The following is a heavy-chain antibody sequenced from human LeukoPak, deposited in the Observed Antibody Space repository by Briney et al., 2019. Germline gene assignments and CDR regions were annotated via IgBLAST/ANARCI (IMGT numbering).Heavy chain of an antibody. D-gene: IGHD1-14*01. CDR1: GFTLGAFA. CDR3: ATWAFYHNLDV. J-gene: IGHJ6*02. CDR2: INKDGSNT. Sequence: PGGSLRLSCAASGFTLGAFAMHWVRQAPGKGLEWVSLINKDGSNTYYADSVKGRFTISRDNSKDSLYLQMNSLRTEDSALYYCATWAFYHNLDVWGQGITVIVSS. V-gene: IGHV3-43*02.